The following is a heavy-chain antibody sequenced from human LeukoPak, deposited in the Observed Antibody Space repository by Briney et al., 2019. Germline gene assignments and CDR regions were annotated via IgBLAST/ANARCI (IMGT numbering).Heavy chain of an antibody. CDR3: ARSLVPTKPFDF. V-gene: IGHV3-48*03. CDR2: ITGRGNTL. Sequence: PGGSLRLSCVASGFVFSSYEMSWVRQAPGKGLEWLSYITGRGNTLYYADSVRGRSTISRDNAKLSLFLQMNTLRAEDTAIYYCARSLVPTKPFDFWGKGTPVTVSS. CDR1: GFVFSSYE. D-gene: IGHD5-24*01. J-gene: IGHJ4*02.